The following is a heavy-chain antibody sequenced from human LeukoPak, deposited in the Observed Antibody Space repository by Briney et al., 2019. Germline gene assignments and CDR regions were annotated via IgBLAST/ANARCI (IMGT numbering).Heavy chain of an antibody. CDR3: ARDPLQYQLTHNWFDP. Sequence: ASVKVSCKASGYTFTSYGISWVRQAPGQGLEWMGRISAYNGNTNYAQKLQGRVTMTTDTSTSTAYMELRSLRSDDTAVYYCARDPLQYQLTHNWFDPWGQGTLVTVSS. CDR2: ISAYNGNT. D-gene: IGHD2-2*01. V-gene: IGHV1-18*04. CDR1: GYTFTSYG. J-gene: IGHJ5*02.